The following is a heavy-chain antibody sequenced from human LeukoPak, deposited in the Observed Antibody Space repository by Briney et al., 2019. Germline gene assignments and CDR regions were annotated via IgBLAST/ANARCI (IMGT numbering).Heavy chain of an antibody. CDR2: IWYDGSNK. CDR3: AKAAQSRLMYYASGSYEDY. CDR1: GFTFSSYG. Sequence: PGGSLRLSCAASGFTFSSYGMQWVRQAPGKGLEWVAVIWYDGSNKYYADSVKGRFTISRDNSKNTLYLQMNSLRAEDTAVYYCAKAAQSRLMYYASGSYEDYWGQGTLVTVSS. D-gene: IGHD3-10*01. V-gene: IGHV3-33*06. J-gene: IGHJ4*02.